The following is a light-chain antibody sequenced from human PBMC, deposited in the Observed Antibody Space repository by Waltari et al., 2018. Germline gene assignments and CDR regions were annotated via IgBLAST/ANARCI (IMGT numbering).Light chain of an antibody. Sequence: QSVLTQPPSVSAAPGQMVTISCSGRSSNIGKNYVYWYQQIPGTAPKLLIYDNNKRPSGIPDRFSGSKSGTSATLGITGLQTGDEADYYCGTWDSSLNHGRVFGGGTKLTVL. J-gene: IGLJ3*02. CDR1: SSNIGKNY. CDR2: DNN. V-gene: IGLV1-51*01. CDR3: GTWDSSLNHGRV.